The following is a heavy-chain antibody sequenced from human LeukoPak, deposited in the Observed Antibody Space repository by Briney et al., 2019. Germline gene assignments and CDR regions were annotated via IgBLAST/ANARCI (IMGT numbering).Heavy chain of an antibody. CDR3: ARDSSGWNYFDY. CDR2: IKQDGSEK. V-gene: IGHV3-7*03. CDR1: GFTFSSYW. Sequence: GGSLRLSCAASGFTFSSYWMSWVRQAPGKGLEWVANIKQDGSEKYYVDSVKGRFTISRDNAKNSLYLRMNSLRAEDTAVYYCARDSSGWNYFDYWSQGTLVTVSS. J-gene: IGHJ4*02. D-gene: IGHD6-19*01.